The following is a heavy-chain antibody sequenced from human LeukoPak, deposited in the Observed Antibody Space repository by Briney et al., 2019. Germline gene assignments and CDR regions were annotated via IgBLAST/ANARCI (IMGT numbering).Heavy chain of an antibody. D-gene: IGHD3-22*01. CDR3: ASPYYYDSSGYDYYGMDV. V-gene: IGHV1-3*01. CDR2: INAGNGNT. CDR1: GYTFTSYA. J-gene: IGHJ6*02. Sequence: ASVKVSCKASGYTFTSYAMHWVRQAPGQRLEWMGWINAGNGNTKYSQKFQGRVTITRDTSAGTAYMELSSLRSEDTAVYYCASPYYYDSSGYDYYGMDVWGQGTTVTVSS.